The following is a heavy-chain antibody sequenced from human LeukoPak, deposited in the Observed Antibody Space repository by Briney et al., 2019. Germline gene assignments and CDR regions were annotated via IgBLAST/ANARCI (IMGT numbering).Heavy chain of an antibody. Sequence: GGSLRLSCAASGFIFSGYAMDWVRQAPGKGLEWVAFTSSDGSNKYYADSVKGRFTISRDNSKNTLYLQMNSLRPEDTAVYYCAKDGTSYYYIYYWGQGTLVTVSS. CDR2: TSSDGSNK. CDR3: AKDGTSYYYIYY. CDR1: GFIFSGYA. J-gene: IGHJ4*02. D-gene: IGHD2/OR15-2a*01. V-gene: IGHV3-30*04.